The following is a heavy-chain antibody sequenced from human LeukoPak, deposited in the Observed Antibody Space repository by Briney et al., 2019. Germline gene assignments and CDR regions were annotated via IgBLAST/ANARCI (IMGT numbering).Heavy chain of an antibody. CDR2: IIPIFGTA. J-gene: IGHJ5*02. Sequence: ASVKVSCKASGGTFTSYAISWVRQAPGQGREWMGGIIPIFGTANYAQKFQGRVTINADKSTSTAYMELSSLRSEDTAVYYCAREHSSGWSGPTSYNWFDPWGQGTLVTVSS. D-gene: IGHD6-19*01. V-gene: IGHV1-69*06. CDR3: AREHSSGWSGPTSYNWFDP. CDR1: GGTFTSYA.